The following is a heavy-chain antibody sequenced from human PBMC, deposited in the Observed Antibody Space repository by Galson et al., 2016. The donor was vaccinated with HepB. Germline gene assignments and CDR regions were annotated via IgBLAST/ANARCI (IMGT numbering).Heavy chain of an antibody. CDR2: TYYRSRWYN. D-gene: IGHD2-15*01. Sequence: CAISGDSVSSHSAAWNWIRQSPSRGLEWLGRTYYRSRWYNDYAVSVKSRVTINPDTSKNQFSLQLNSVTPEDTAVYYCAREYCRGCSCTYGMDVWGQGTTVTVSS. J-gene: IGHJ6*02. CDR3: AREYCRGCSCTYGMDV. V-gene: IGHV6-1*01. CDR1: GDSVSSHSAA.